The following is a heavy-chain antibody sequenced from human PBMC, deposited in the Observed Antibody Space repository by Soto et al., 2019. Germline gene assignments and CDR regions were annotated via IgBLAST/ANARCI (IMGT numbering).Heavy chain of an antibody. Sequence: SETLSLTCAVYGGSFSGYYWSWIRQPPGKGLEWIGEINHSGSTNYNPSLKSRVTISVDTSKNQFSLKLSSVTAADTAVYYCAVAVAGKNWFDPWGQGTLVTVSS. CDR2: INHSGST. CDR1: GGSFSGYY. CDR3: AVAVAGKNWFDP. V-gene: IGHV4-34*01. J-gene: IGHJ5*02. D-gene: IGHD6-19*01.